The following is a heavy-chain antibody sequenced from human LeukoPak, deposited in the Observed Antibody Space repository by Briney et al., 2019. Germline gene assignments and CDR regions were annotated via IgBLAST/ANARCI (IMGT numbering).Heavy chain of an antibody. Sequence: ASVKVSCKASGYTFTSYGISWVRQAPGQGLEWMGWISAYNGNTNYAQKLQGRVTMTTDTSTSTAYMELRSLRSDDTAVYYCARDRGYCSSTSCYADDLYAFDIWGQGTMVTVSS. D-gene: IGHD2-2*01. J-gene: IGHJ3*02. V-gene: IGHV1-18*01. CDR3: ARDRGYCSSTSCYADDLYAFDI. CDR1: GYTFTSYG. CDR2: ISAYNGNT.